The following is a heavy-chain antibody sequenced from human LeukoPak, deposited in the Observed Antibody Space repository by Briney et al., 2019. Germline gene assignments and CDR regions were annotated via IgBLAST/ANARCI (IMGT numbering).Heavy chain of an antibody. CDR2: IYTSGST. V-gene: IGHV4-61*02. J-gene: IGHJ3*02. Sequence: SETLSLTCTVSGGSISSGSYYWSWIRQPAGKGLEWIGRIYTSGSTNYNPSLKSRVTISVDTSKNQFSLKLSSVTAADTAVYYCARSRWLWFGESFNAFDIWGQGTMVTVSS. CDR3: ARSRWLWFGESFNAFDI. D-gene: IGHD3-10*01. CDR1: GGSISSGSYY.